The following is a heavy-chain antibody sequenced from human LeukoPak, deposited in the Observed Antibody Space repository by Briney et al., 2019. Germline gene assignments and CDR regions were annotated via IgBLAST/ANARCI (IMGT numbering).Heavy chain of an antibody. Sequence: GGSLRLSCAVSGFTFNSYDMHWVRQAPGKGLEWVGVISSDGSNKIYADSVKGRFAISRDNSRDTLYLQMNSLRAEDTAVFYCAKVFAGSWGYTYDHYFDYWGQGTLVTVSS. CDR1: GFTFNSYD. J-gene: IGHJ4*02. V-gene: IGHV3-30*18. D-gene: IGHD5-18*01. CDR3: AKVFAGSWGYTYDHYFDY. CDR2: ISSDGSNK.